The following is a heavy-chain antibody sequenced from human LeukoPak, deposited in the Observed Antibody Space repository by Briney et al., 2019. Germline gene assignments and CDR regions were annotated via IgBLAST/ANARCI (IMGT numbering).Heavy chain of an antibody. CDR2: INPSGGST. D-gene: IGHD6-13*01. CDR3: ARVARGVAAAGPLFDY. J-gene: IGHJ4*02. Sequence: ASVKVSCKASGYTFTSYYMHWVRQAPGQGLEWMGIINPSGGSTSYAQKFQGRVTMTRDTSTSTVYMELSSLRSEDTAVYYCARVARGVAAAGPLFDYWAREPWSPSPQ. V-gene: IGHV1-46*01. CDR1: GYTFTSYY.